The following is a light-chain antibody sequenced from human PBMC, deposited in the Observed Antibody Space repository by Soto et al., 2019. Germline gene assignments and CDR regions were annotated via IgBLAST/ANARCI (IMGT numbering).Light chain of an antibody. CDR1: SSDVGAYNF. CDR3: SSYTTSNTLV. Sequence: QSVLTQPASVSGSPGQSITSSCTGTSSDVGAYNFVSWYQQHPGKAPKLMIYDVTNRPSGVSSRFSGSKSGNTASLAISGLQAEDEADYYCSSYTTSNTLVFGGGTKLTVL. CDR2: DVT. V-gene: IGLV2-14*03. J-gene: IGLJ2*01.